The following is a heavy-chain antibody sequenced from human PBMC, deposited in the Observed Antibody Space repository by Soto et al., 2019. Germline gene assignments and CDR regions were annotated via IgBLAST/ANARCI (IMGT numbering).Heavy chain of an antibody. CDR1: GFTFSSYS. V-gene: IGHV3-48*01. CDR3: ATDSTPRSIDS. J-gene: IGHJ4*02. Sequence: EVQLVESGGGLVQPGGSLRLSCAASGFTFSSYSMNWVRQAPGKGLDWVSYISSSSGTIYYADSVKGRFTISRDNAKNSLYVQMNSLRAEGTAVYYCATDSTPRSIDSWGQSTLVTVS. CDR2: ISSSSGTI.